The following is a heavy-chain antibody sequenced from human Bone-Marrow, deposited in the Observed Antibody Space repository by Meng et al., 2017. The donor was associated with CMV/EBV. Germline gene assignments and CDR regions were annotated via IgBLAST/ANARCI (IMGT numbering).Heavy chain of an antibody. J-gene: IGHJ4*02. V-gene: IGHV3-21*01. CDR1: GFTFSSYS. D-gene: IGHD5-12*01. CDR2: ISSSSNYI. Sequence: AASGFTFSSYSMNWVRQAPGKGLEWVSSISSSSNYIYYADSVKGRFTISRDNAKNSLYLQMNSLGAEDTAVYYCASGSGYDWSPYDYWGQGTLVTVSS. CDR3: ASGSGYDWSPYDY.